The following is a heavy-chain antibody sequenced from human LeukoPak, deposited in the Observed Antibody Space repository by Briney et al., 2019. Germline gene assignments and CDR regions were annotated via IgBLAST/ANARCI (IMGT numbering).Heavy chain of an antibody. D-gene: IGHD2-21*02. Sequence: AGGSLRLSCAASGFTFSSYEMNWVRQAPGKGLEGVSYISSRGSTIYYADSVKGRFTISRDNAKNSLYLQMNSLRAEDTAVYYCARLAYCGGDCPIDYWGQGTLVTVSS. CDR3: ARLAYCGGDCPIDY. J-gene: IGHJ4*02. V-gene: IGHV3-48*03. CDR2: ISSRGSTI. CDR1: GFTFSSYE.